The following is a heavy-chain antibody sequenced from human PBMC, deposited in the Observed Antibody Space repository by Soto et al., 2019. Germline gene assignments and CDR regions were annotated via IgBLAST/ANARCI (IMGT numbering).Heavy chain of an antibody. CDR2: IKQDGSDK. CDR3: ARGRGCSTGCHNFDY. J-gene: IGHJ4*02. D-gene: IGHD2-2*01. Sequence: EVQLVESGGGLVQPGGSLRLSCAASGFTFSSYWMSWVRQAPGKGLEWVANIKQDGSDKYYVDSVKGRFTISRDNAKNSLDLQMNSLRAEDTAVYYCARGRGCSTGCHNFDYWGQGTLVTVSS. V-gene: IGHV3-7*01. CDR1: GFTFSSYW.